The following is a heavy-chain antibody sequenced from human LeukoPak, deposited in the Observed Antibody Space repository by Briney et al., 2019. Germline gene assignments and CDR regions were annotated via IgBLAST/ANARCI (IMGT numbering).Heavy chain of an antibody. J-gene: IGHJ6*02. CDR1: GGTFTSYA. CDR2: IIPILGIA. CDR3: ARALPMGHYYYYGMDV. D-gene: IGHD3-10*01. V-gene: IGHV1-69*04. Sequence: GASVTVSCTASGGTFTSYAISWVRHAPGQGLEWMGRIIPILGIANYAQKFQGRVTITADKSTSTAYMELSSLRSEDTAVYYCARALPMGHYYYYGMDVWGHGTTVTVSS.